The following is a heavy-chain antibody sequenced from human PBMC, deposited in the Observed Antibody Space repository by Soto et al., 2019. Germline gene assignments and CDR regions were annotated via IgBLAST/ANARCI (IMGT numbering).Heavy chain of an antibody. J-gene: IGHJ5*02. CDR1: GSSFTSYW. V-gene: IGHV5-10-1*01. CDR3: ARVPPADYYDSSGTKNWFDP. CDR2: IDPSASYT. D-gene: IGHD3-22*01. Sequence: GESLKISCKRSGSSFTSYWISWVRPMPGKGLEWMGRIDPSASYTNYSPSFQGHVTISADKSISTAYLQWSSLKASDTAMYYCARVPPADYYDSSGTKNWFDPWGQGTLVTVSS.